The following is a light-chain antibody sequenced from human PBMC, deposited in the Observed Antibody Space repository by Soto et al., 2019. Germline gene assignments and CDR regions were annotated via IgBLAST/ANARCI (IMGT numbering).Light chain of an antibody. CDR3: LQYNNWPPA. V-gene: IGKV3-15*01. Sequence: EIVMTQSPATLSVSPGDRATLSCRASQSVRSNLAWYQQKLGQAPRLLISGASTRATGIPVRFSGSGSGTEFTLTISRLQSEDFAVYYCLQYNNWPPAFGQGTKVEI. CDR1: QSVRSN. CDR2: GAS. J-gene: IGKJ1*01.